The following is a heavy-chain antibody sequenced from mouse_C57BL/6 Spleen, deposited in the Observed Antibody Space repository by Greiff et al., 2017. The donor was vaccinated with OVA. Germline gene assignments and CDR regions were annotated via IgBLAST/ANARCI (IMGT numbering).Heavy chain of an antibody. CDR3: ARYYYGSSYWYFDV. D-gene: IGHD1-1*01. V-gene: IGHV7-3*01. CDR2: ISNKANGYTT. J-gene: IGHJ1*03. CDR1: GFTFTDYY. Sequence: DVHLVESGGGLVQPGGSLSLSCAASGFTFTDYYMSWVRQPPGKALEWLGFISNKANGYTTEYSATVKGRFTISRDNSQSILYLQMKTRRAEDRATYYCARYYYGSSYWYFDVWGTGTTVTVSS.